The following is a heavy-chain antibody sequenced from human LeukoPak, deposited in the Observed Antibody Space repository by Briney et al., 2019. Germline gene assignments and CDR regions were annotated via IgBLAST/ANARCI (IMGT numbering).Heavy chain of an antibody. Sequence: ASVKVSCKASGYTFTGYYMHWVRQAPGQGLEWMGRINPNSGGTNYAQKFQGRVTMTRDTSISTAYIELSRLRSDDTAVYYCATHVVGATTGLDYWGQGTLVTVSS. D-gene: IGHD1-26*01. CDR2: INPNSGGT. V-gene: IGHV1-2*06. CDR3: ATHVVGATTGLDY. CDR1: GYTFTGYY. J-gene: IGHJ4*02.